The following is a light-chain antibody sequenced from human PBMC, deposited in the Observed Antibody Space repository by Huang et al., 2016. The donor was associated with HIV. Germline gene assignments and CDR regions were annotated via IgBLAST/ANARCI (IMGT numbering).Light chain of an antibody. CDR1: QSISAY. Sequence: DIQMTQSPSSLSASVGGRVSISCRASQSISAYLNWYQQRPGKPPKILIYDASRLQSGVSSRFSGRGSGTDFTLTISSLQPEDFATYYCQQTYTTPWTFGHGTKVEIK. CDR2: DAS. CDR3: QQTYTTPWT. V-gene: IGKV1-39*01. J-gene: IGKJ1*01.